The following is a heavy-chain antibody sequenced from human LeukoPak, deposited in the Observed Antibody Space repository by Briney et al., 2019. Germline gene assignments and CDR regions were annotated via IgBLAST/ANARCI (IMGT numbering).Heavy chain of an antibody. Sequence: ASVKVSCKASGYTFTGYYMHWVRQAPGQGLEWMGWINPNSGGTNYAQKFQGRVSMTTDTSTTTAYVEIRSLTSEDTATYYCAKAMYASSSAVDWGQGTLVTVS. CDR3: AKAMYASSSAVD. J-gene: IGHJ4*02. CDR2: INPNSGGT. V-gene: IGHV1-2*02. CDR1: GYTFTGYY. D-gene: IGHD2-8*01.